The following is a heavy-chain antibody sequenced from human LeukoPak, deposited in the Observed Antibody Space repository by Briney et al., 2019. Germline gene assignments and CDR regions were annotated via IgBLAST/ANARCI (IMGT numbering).Heavy chain of an antibody. CDR1: GVSFDDYY. J-gene: IGHJ4*02. Sequence: SETQSLTCAVSGVSFDDYYWAWVRQTPGKGLEWIGEINHSGYTNDSPSLKSRATLSVDTSRKQFSLNLRSVTVADAGIYYCTRMTTGHDYWGQGTLVTVSS. V-gene: IGHV4-34*04. D-gene: IGHD4-17*01. CDR2: INHSGYT. CDR3: TRMTTGHDY.